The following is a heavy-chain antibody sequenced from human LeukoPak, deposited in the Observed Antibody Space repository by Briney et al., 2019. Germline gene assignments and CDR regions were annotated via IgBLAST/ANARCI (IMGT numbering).Heavy chain of an antibody. J-gene: IGHJ6*03. D-gene: IGHD3-3*01. CDR2: IWYDGSNK. CDR1: GFTFSSYG. Sequence: GGSLRLSCAASGFTFSSYGMHWVRQAPGKGLEWVAVIWYDGSNKYYADSVKGRFTISRDNSKNTLYLQMNSLRAEDTAVYYCAKCVTIFGVDFYDYYYYMDVWGKGTTVTVSS. V-gene: IGHV3-33*06. CDR3: AKCVTIFGVDFYDYYYYMDV.